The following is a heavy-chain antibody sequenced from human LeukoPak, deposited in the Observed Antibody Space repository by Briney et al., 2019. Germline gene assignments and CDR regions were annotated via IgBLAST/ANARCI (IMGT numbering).Heavy chain of an antibody. CDR1: GFXVSNNY. J-gene: IGHJ3*02. CDR3: ASPSGGQSFDI. CDR2: MYSGGTT. Sequence: GGSLRLSCAASGFXVSNNYINWVRQAPGKGLEWVSVMYSGGTTYYADSVKGRFSISRDKSKNTVFLQMSSLRAEDTAVYYCASPSGGQSFDIWGQGTTVTVSS. D-gene: IGHD2-15*01. V-gene: IGHV3-53*01.